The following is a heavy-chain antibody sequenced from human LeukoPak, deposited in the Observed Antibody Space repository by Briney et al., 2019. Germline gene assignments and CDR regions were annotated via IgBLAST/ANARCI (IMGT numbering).Heavy chain of an antibody. CDR3: AREFGSGIAAAGSYYFDY. CDR1: GYTFTGYY. J-gene: IGHJ4*02. V-gene: IGHV1-2*02. Sequence: GASVKVSCKASGYTFTGYYMHWVRQAPGQGLEWMGWINPNSGGTNYAQKFQGRVTMTRDTSISTAYMELSRLRSDDTAVYYCAREFGSGIAAAGSYYFDYWGQGTLVTVSS. D-gene: IGHD6-13*01. CDR2: INPNSGGT.